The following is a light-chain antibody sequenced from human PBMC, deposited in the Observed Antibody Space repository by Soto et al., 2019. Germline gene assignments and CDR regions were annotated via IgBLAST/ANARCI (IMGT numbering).Light chain of an antibody. CDR1: SSDIGAFNY. Sequence: QSVLAQPASVSGSPGQSITISCTGTSSDIGAFNYVSWYQQHPGDAPKLLIFDVSDRPSGISVRFSASKSGNTASLTISGLKTEDGAHYFCTSYAATNPFPFGGGPKPPAL. CDR3: TSYAATNPFP. V-gene: IGLV2-14*03. J-gene: IGLJ7*02. CDR2: DVS.